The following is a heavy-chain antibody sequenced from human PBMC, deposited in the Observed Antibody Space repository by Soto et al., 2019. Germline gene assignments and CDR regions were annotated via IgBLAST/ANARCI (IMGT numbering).Heavy chain of an antibody. CDR2: IIPVLGIA. J-gene: IGHJ4*02. V-gene: IGHV1-69*02. CDR3: ASRKSIKVIQESGQFDY. Sequence: QVQLVQSGAEVKKPGSSVKVSCKASGGTFTSYSLTWVRQAPGQGLEWVGRIIPVLGIAKYAQRFQGRVTITADKSSSTAYMEVSSLRSEDTAVYYCASRKSIKVIQESGQFDYWGQGTLVTVSS. CDR1: GGTFTSYS. D-gene: IGHD2-21*01.